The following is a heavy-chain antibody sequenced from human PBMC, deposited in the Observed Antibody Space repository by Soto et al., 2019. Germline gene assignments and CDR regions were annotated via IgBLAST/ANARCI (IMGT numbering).Heavy chain of an antibody. Sequence: SETLSLTCAVSGDSIISSDFYWGWVRQPPGKGLEWIGSIFYLGSSYYNPSLKSRVTMSVDTSKNQFSLRLRSVTAADTALYFCARHSLALRKNNWFDPWGQGIMVTVS. D-gene: IGHD3-3*02. CDR2: IFYLGSS. V-gene: IGHV4-39*01. J-gene: IGHJ5*02. CDR3: ARHSLALRKNNWFDP. CDR1: GDSIISSDFY.